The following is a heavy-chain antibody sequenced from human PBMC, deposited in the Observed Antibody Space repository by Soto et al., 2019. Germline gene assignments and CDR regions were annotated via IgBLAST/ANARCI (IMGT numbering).Heavy chain of an antibody. D-gene: IGHD3-3*01. Sequence: ASVKVSCKASGGTFSSYTISWVRQAPGQGLEWMGRIIPILGIANYAQKFQGRVTITADKSTSTAYMELSSLRSEDTAVYYCARDGGYYDFWSGYELLNWFDPWGQGTLVTVSS. CDR3: ARDGGYYDFWSGYELLNWFDP. J-gene: IGHJ5*02. CDR2: IIPILGIA. V-gene: IGHV1-69*04. CDR1: GGTFSSYT.